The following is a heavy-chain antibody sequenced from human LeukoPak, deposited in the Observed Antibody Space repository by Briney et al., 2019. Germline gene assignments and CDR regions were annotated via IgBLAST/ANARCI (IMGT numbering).Heavy chain of an antibody. CDR3: VKDGLGNPFGSGAFET. V-gene: IGHV3-9*01. D-gene: IGHD3-10*01. CDR2: IDWNSGAL. CDR1: GFTFDDYG. J-gene: IGHJ4*02. Sequence: GRSLRLSCAASGFTFDDYGIHWVRQAPGKGLEWVSGIDWNSGALGYADSVKGRFTISRDNAKNSLYLQMNSLRAEDTALYYGVKDGLGNPFGSGAFETGGRGTLVTSSS.